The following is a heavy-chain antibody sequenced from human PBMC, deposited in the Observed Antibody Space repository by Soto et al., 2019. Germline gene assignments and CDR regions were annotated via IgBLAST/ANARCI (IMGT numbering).Heavy chain of an antibody. CDR1: GYPVTAYY. D-gene: IGHD3-3*01. J-gene: IGHJ3*02. V-gene: IGHV1-2*02. CDR3: ARGGGVGVAGSAAFDM. CDR2: INPATGAA. Sequence: QLHLVQSGAVVKKPGASVTVSCSASGYPVTAYYMHWVRQAPGRGLEWMGGINPATGAAKYTQTFQGRVPLARDPAKGTVFLELSGLTSEDTAVFYCARGGGVGVAGSAAFDMWGQGTLVTVSS.